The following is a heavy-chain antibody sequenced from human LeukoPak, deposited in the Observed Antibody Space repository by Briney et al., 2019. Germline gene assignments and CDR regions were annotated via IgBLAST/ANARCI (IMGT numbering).Heavy chain of an antibody. CDR2: TNSGGTST. CDR3: AKQSYARSLGE. V-gene: IGHV3-23*01. CDR1: GFPFSDFS. J-gene: IGHJ4*02. D-gene: IGHD2-8*01. Sequence: GGSLKLSCATSGFPFSDFSMSWVRQAPGKGLEWISTTNSGGTSTYYAESVKGRFTISRDNSKNTLYLQMSSLRVEDTAVYYCAKQSYARSLGEGGPGTLVSVSS.